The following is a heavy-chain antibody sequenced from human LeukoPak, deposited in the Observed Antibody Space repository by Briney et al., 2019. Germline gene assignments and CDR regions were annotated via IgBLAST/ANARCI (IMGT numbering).Heavy chain of an antibody. V-gene: IGHV3-64D*06. D-gene: IGHD3-10*01. CDR1: GFTFSSYA. Sequence: PGGSLRLSCSASGFTFSSYAMHWVRQAPGKGLEYVSAISSNGGSTYYADSVKGRFTISRDNSKNTLYLQMSSLRAEDTAVYYCVKDYHRITMVLHYFDYWGQGTLATVSS. CDR3: VKDYHRITMVLHYFDY. J-gene: IGHJ4*02. CDR2: ISSNGGST.